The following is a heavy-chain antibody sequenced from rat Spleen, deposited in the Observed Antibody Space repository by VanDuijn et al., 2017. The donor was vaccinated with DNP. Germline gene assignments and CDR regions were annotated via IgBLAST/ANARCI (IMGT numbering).Heavy chain of an antibody. J-gene: IGHJ1*01. Sequence: EVQLQESGPGLVKPSQSLSLTCSVTGYPITSDYWGWIRKFPGNKMEWMGYISYSGSTGDNPSLKSRISITRNTSKNQFFLQLNSVTTEDTATYYCARGLNYGGYNYYWYFDFWGQGVMVTVSS. CDR3: ARGLNYGGYNYYWYFDF. V-gene: IGHV3-1*01. D-gene: IGHD1-11*01. CDR2: ISYSGST. CDR1: GYPITSDY.